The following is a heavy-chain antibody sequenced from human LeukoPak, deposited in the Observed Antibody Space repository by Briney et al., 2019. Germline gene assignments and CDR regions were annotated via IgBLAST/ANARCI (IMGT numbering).Heavy chain of an antibody. CDR3: ARHWGSDWYFDL. CDR2: IHYSGYT. Sequence: SQTLSLTCAVSGGSISNYYCSWIRQPPGKGLEWLGYIHYSGYTNYNPSLKSRVTISVDTSKNQFSLNLSSVTAADTAVYYCARHWGSDWYFDLWGRGTLVTVSS. CDR1: GGSISNYY. D-gene: IGHD7-27*01. V-gene: IGHV4-59*01. J-gene: IGHJ2*01.